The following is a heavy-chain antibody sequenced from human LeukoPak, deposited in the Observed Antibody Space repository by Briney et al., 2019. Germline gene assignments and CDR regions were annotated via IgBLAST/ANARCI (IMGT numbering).Heavy chain of an antibody. V-gene: IGHV4-34*01. CDR3: ARGPDYYDSSGYMYAFDI. CDR2: INHSGST. J-gene: IGHJ3*02. Sequence: SETLSLTCAVYGGSFSGYYWSWIRQPPGKGLEWIGEINHSGSTNYNPPLKSRVTISVDTSKNQFSLKLSSVTAADTAVYYCARGPDYYDSSGYMYAFDIWGQGTMVTVSS. CDR1: GGSFSGYY. D-gene: IGHD3-22*01.